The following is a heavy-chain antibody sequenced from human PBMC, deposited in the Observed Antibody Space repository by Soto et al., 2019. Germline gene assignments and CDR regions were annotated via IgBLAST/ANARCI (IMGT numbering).Heavy chain of an antibody. CDR2: ISDSGAGT. V-gene: IGHV3-23*01. CDR3: ARYSSAWDFDY. Sequence: GGSLRLSCAASGFTFRNYAMSWVRQAPVKGLEWVSGISDSGAGTYYAESVKGRFTISRDSSKNTLYLQMNSRRAEDTAVYYCARYSSAWDFDYWGQGTLVTVSS. J-gene: IGHJ4*02. D-gene: IGHD6-19*01. CDR1: GFTFRNYA.